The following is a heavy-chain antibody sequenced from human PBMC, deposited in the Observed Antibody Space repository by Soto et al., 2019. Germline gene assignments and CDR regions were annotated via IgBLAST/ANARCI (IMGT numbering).Heavy chain of an antibody. CDR1: GFTFSSYW. CDR3: ARERFYYYDSSGYYPDY. D-gene: IGHD3-22*01. CDR2: IKQDGSEK. Sequence: GGSLRLSCAASGFTFSSYWMSWVRQAPGKGLEWVANIKQDGSEKYYVDSVKGRFTISRDNAKNSLYLQMNGLRAEDTAVYYCARERFYYYDSSGYYPDYWGQGTLVTVSS. J-gene: IGHJ4*02. V-gene: IGHV3-7*03.